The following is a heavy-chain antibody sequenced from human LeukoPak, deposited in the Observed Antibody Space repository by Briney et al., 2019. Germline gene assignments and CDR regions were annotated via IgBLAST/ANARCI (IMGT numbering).Heavy chain of an antibody. Sequence: GASVKVSCKASGYTFTSYGISWVRQAPGQGLEWMGWISAYNGNTNYAQKLQGRVTMTTDTSTSTAYMELRSLRSDDTAVYYCARTVEKIYYYYYYMDVWGKGTTVTVSS. CDR3: ARTVEKIYYYYYYMDV. CDR1: GYTFTSYG. CDR2: ISAYNGNT. V-gene: IGHV1-18*01. D-gene: IGHD3-3*01. J-gene: IGHJ6*03.